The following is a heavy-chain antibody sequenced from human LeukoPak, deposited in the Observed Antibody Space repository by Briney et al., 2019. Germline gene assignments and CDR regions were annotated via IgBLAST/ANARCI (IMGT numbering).Heavy chain of an antibody. D-gene: IGHD3-3*01. CDR3: ARARTTNYDFWSGYYYYYMDV. J-gene: IGHJ6*03. CDR2: IYYSGST. Sequence: PSETLSLTCTVSGGSISSYYRSWIRQPPGKGLEWIGYIYYSGSTNYNPSLKSRVTISVDTSKNQFSLKLSSVTAADTALYYCARARTTNYDFWSGYYYYYMDVWGKGTTVTVSS. CDR1: GGSISSYY. V-gene: IGHV4-59*01.